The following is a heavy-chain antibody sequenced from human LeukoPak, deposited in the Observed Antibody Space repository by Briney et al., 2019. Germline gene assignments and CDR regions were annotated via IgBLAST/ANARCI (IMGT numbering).Heavy chain of an antibody. J-gene: IGHJ3*02. Sequence: ASVKVSCKASGYTFTSYDINWVRQATGQGLEWMGWMNPNSGNTGYAQKFQGRVTITRNTPISTAYMELSSLRSEDTAVYYCARGHVAAAGSQSGAFGIWGQGTMVTVSS. D-gene: IGHD6-13*01. CDR3: ARGHVAAAGSQSGAFGI. V-gene: IGHV1-8*03. CDR2: MNPNSGNT. CDR1: GYTFTSYD.